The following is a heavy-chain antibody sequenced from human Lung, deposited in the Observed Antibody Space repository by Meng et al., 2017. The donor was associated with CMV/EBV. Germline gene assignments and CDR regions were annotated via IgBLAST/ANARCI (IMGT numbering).Heavy chain of an antibody. CDR3: ARDPIRVLRFLEWNYYYYGMDV. CDR1: GDTTTSNG. CDR2: ISAYNGNT. D-gene: IGHD3-3*01. V-gene: IGHV1-18*01. Sequence: ASXXISXNAAGDTTTSNGSSWVRQAPGQGLEWMGWISAYNGNTNYAQKPQGRVTMTTGTYTSTAYMELRSLRSDDAAVYYCARDPIRVLRFLEWNYYYYGMDVWXQGTXVTVSS. J-gene: IGHJ6*02.